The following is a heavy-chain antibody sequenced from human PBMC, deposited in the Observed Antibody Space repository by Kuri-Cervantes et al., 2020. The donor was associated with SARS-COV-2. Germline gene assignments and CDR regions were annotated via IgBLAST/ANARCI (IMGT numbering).Heavy chain of an antibody. CDR1: GGSISSSRSYC. V-gene: IGHV4-39*01. J-gene: IGHJ5*02. CDR2: SYYSGST. D-gene: IGHD6-13*01. Sequence: SETLSLTCTVSGGSISSSRSYCWGWIRQPPGKGLDWIGSSYYSGSTYYNPSLKSRVTISVDTSKNQFSLKLSSVTAADTAVYYCARGAAAPLYNWFDPWGQGTLVTVSS. CDR3: ARGAAAPLYNWFDP.